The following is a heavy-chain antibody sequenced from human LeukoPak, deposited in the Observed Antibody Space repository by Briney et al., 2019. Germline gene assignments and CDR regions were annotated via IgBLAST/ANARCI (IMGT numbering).Heavy chain of an antibody. CDR1: GGSISSYY. CDR2: IYYSGST. Sequence: SETLSLTCTVSGGSISSYYWSWLRQPPGKGLEWIGYIYYSGSTNYNPSLKSRVTISVDTSENQFSLKLSSVTAADTAVYYCARLVSLMNFDYWGQGTLVTVSS. J-gene: IGHJ4*02. CDR3: ARLVSLMNFDY. V-gene: IGHV4-59*08. D-gene: IGHD2/OR15-2a*01.